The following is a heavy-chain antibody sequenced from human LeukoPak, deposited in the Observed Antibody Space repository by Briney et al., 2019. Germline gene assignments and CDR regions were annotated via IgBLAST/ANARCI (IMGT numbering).Heavy chain of an antibody. V-gene: IGHV4-59*01. J-gene: IGHJ5*02. CDR3: ARDGDLGWFDP. D-gene: IGHD2-21*02. CDR2: IYYRGST. CDR1: GGSISSYY. Sequence: SETLSLTCTVSGGSISSYYWSWIRQPPGKGLEWIGYIYYRGSTNYNPSLKSRVTISVDTSKNQFSLKLSSVTAADTAVYYCARDGDLGWFDPWGQGTLVTVSS.